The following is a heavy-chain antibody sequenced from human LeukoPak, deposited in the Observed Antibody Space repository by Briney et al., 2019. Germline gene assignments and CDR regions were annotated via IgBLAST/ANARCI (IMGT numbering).Heavy chain of an antibody. CDR2: INPNSGGT. J-gene: IGHJ5*02. V-gene: IGHV1-2*06. CDR3: ARAAAPLDWFDP. CDR1: GYTFTGYY. D-gene: IGHD2-2*01. Sequence: ASVKVSCKASGYTFTGYYMHWVRQAPGQGLEWMGRINPNSGGTNYAQKFQGRVTMTRDTSISTAYMELRSLRSDDTAVYYCARAAAPLDWFDPWGQGTLVTVSS.